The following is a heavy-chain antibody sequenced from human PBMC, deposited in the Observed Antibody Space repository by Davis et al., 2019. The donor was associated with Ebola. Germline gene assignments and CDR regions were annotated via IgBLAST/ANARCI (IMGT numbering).Heavy chain of an antibody. J-gene: IGHJ4*02. D-gene: IGHD6-13*01. V-gene: IGHV3-30-3*01. Sequence: PGGSLRLSCAASGFTFSSYAMHWVRQAPGKGLEWVAVISYDGSNKYYADSVKGRFTISRDNSKNTLYLQMNSLRAEDTAVYYCTSSSWMGYWGQGTLVTVSS. CDR2: ISYDGSNK. CDR3: TSSSWMGY. CDR1: GFTFSSYA.